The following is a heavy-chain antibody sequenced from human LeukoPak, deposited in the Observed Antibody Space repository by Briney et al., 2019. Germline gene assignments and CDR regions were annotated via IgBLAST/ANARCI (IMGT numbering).Heavy chain of an antibody. V-gene: IGHV3-30*02. J-gene: IGHJ4*02. Sequence: GGSLRLSCAASGFTFNNYGMHWVRQAPGKGLEWVALIQPDGNDKYYADSVKGRFTVSRDNSKNTLYLQLNSLRAEDTAVYYCANRDRETEFDYWGQGTLVTVST. CDR2: IQPDGNDK. CDR1: GFTFNNYG. D-gene: IGHD1-26*01. CDR3: ANRDRETEFDY.